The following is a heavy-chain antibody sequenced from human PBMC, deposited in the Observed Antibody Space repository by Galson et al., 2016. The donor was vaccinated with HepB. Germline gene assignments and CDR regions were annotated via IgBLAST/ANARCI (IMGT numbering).Heavy chain of an antibody. CDR1: GFNFFSFS. CDR3: AREDEKSDATAYHNVVDP. CDR2: IDPNGVTT. Sequence: SVKVSCKASGFNFFSFSVHWVRQAPGQGLEWMGRIDPNGVTTTNTQKFQGRVTMTRATFTSTAFMELSSLRFDDTSVCYCAREDEKSDATAYHNVVDPWGQGTLVTVSS. J-gene: IGHJ5*02. D-gene: IGHD3-16*01. V-gene: IGHV1-46*01.